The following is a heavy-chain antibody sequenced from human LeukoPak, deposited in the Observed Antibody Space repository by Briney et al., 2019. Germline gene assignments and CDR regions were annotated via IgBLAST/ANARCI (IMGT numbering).Heavy chain of an antibody. J-gene: IGHJ4*02. CDR1: GGSISSGGYY. CDR3: ARGVVVATIQGPGFFFDY. Sequence: SQTLSLTCTASGGSISSGGYYWSWIRQHPGKGLEWIGYIYYSGSTYYNPSLKSRVTISVDTSKNQFSLKLSSVTAADTAVYYCARGVVVATIQGPGFFFDYWGQGTLVTVSS. CDR2: IYYSGST. V-gene: IGHV4-31*03. D-gene: IGHD5-12*01.